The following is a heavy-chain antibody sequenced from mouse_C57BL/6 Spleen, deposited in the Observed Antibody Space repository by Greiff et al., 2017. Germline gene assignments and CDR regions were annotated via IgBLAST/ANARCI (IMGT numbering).Heavy chain of an antibody. J-gene: IGHJ4*01. Sequence: VHLVESDAELVKPGASVKISCKVSGYTFTDHTIHWMKQRPEQGLEWIGYIYPRDGSTKYNEKFKGKATLTADKSSSTAYMPLNSLTSEDSAVYFCARWYDGYFYAMDYWGQGTSVTVSS. CDR1: GYTFTDHT. CDR3: ARWYDGYFYAMDY. V-gene: IGHV1-78*01. D-gene: IGHD2-3*01. CDR2: IYPRDGST.